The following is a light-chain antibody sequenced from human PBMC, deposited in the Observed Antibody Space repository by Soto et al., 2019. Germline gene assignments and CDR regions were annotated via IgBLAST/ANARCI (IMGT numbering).Light chain of an antibody. V-gene: IGKV3-20*01. CDR1: QSVSSSF. CDR3: XXXXXXXXT. CDR2: GAT. Sequence: EIVLTQSPGTLSLSPGERATLSCRASQSVSSSFLAWYQQKPGQAPRLRIYGATSRATGFPDRFSGSGSGTDFTLTIXXXXTXXXXVYYCXXXXXXXXTXAQGTKVDI. J-gene: IGKJ1*01.